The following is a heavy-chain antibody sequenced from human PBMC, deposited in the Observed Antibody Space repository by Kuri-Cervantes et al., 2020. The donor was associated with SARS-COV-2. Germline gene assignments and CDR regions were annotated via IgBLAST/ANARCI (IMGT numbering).Heavy chain of an antibody. J-gene: IGHJ4*02. D-gene: IGHD3-16*02. CDR2: IRYDGSNK. CDR1: GFTVSSNY. V-gene: IGHV3-30*02. Sequence: GESLKISCVASGFTVSSNYMSWVRQAPGKGLEWVAFIRYDGSNKYYADSVKGRFTISRDNSKNTLYLQMNSLRAEDTAVYYCAKDRGPLSSGFDYWGQGTLVTVSS. CDR3: AKDRGPLSSGFDY.